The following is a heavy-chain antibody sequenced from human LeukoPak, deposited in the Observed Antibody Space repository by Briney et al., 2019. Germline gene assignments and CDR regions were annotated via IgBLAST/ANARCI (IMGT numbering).Heavy chain of an antibody. CDR2: IYGSGST. V-gene: IGHV4-59*08. J-gene: IGHJ4*02. CDR3: ARNVGWYSHDS. CDR1: GDSLSSHY. Sequence: SETLSLTCAVSGDSLSSHYWSWIRQPPGKGLEWIGYIYGSGSTHYDPSLRSRVTISEDTSKNQFSLKLTSVTAADTAVYYCARNVGWYSHDSWGQGTLVTVSS. D-gene: IGHD6-19*01.